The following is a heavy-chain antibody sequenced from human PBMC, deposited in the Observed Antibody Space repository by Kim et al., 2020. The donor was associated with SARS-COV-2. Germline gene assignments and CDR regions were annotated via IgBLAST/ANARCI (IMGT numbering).Heavy chain of an antibody. CDR1: GYSISSGYY. D-gene: IGHD5-18*01. Sequence: SETLSLTCTVSGYSISSGYYWGWIRQPPGKGLEWIGSIYHSGSTYYNPSLKSRVTISVDTSKNQFSLKLSSVTAADTAVYYCARPLTYTAMDYFDYWGQ. J-gene: IGHJ4*02. CDR2: IYHSGST. CDR3: ARPLTYTAMDYFDY. V-gene: IGHV4-38-2*02.